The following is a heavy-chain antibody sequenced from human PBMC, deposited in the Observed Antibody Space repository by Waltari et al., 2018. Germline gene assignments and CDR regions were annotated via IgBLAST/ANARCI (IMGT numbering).Heavy chain of an antibody. D-gene: IGHD2-15*01. J-gene: IGHJ4*02. CDR3: ARDECSGGSCYSGPYYFDY. CDR2: INAGNGNT. CDR1: GYTFTSYA. Sequence: QVQLVQSGAEVKKPGASVKVSCKASGYTFTSYAMHWVRQAPGQRLEWMGWINAGNGNTKYSQKVQGRVTITRDTSASTAYMELSSLRSEDTAVYYCARDECSGGSCYSGPYYFDYWGQGTLVTVSS. V-gene: IGHV1-3*01.